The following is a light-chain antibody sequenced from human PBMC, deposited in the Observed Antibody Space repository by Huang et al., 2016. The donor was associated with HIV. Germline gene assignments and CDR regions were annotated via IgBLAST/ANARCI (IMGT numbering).Light chain of an antibody. CDR2: AAS. CDR3: TQSYSTPLT. J-gene: IGKJ4*02. Sequence: DIQMTQSPSSLSASVVDRVTITCRASQSIDTSLNGYQQKPGKAPKLLIYAASILQSGVPSRFSGSGSGTDVTLTISSLQPEDFATFDCTQSYSTPLTVGGGTKVGIK. CDR1: QSIDTS. V-gene: IGKV1-39*01.